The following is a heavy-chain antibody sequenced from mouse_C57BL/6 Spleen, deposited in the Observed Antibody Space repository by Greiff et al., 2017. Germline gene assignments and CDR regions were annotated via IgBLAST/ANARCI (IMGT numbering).Heavy chain of an antibody. V-gene: IGHV5-17*01. CDR3: ARKSASFDY. CDR1: GFTFSDYG. J-gene: IGHJ2*01. Sequence: EVKLVESGGGLVKPGGSLKLSCAASGFTFSDYGMHWVRQAPKKGLEWVAYISSGSSTIYYADTVKGRFTITRDNAKNTLFLQMTSLRSEDTAMYYCARKSASFDYWGQGTTLTVSS. D-gene: IGHD6-1*01. CDR2: ISSGSSTI.